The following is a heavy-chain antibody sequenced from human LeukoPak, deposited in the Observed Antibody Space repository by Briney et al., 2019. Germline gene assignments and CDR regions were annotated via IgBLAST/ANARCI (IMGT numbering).Heavy chain of an antibody. CDR3: ARDSGYYYFDY. CDR2: IYYSGST. CDR1: GGSISSYY. J-gene: IGHJ4*02. V-gene: IGHV4-59*01. Sequence: SETLSLTCTVSGGSISSYYWSWIRQPPGKGLEWIGYIYYSGSTNYNPSLKSRVTISVDTSKNQFSLKLSSVTAADTAVYYCARDSGYYYFDYWGQGTLVTVSS. D-gene: IGHD3-22*01.